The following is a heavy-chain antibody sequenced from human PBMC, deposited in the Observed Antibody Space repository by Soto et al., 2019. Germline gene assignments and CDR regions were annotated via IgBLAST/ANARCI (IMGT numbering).Heavy chain of an antibody. CDR1: GGTFSSYA. V-gene: IGHV1-69*01. Sequence: QVQLVQSGAEVKKPGSSVKVSCKASGGTFSSYAISWVRQAPGQGLEWMGGIIPIFGTANYAQKFQGRVTITGDESTSTAYMELSSLRSEDTAVYYCARGHIVVVVAASYYYGMDVWGQGTTVTVSS. CDR2: IIPIFGTA. J-gene: IGHJ6*02. CDR3: ARGHIVVVVAASYYYGMDV. D-gene: IGHD2-15*01.